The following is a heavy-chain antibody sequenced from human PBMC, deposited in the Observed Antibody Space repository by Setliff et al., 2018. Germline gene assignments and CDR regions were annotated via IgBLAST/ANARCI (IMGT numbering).Heavy chain of an antibody. CDR2: IYSGGTT. J-gene: IGHJ6*03. CDR1: GDSMNSGVYY. Sequence: SETLSLTCKVSGDSMNSGVYYWAWIRQPPGKGLEWIGRIYSGGTTYYNPSLKSRVTMSVDTSKNQFSLNLTSVTAADTAVYYCARDRSTVIRGVTSFFYYYMDVWGGGTTVTVSS. V-gene: IGHV4-39*02. CDR3: ARDRSTVIRGVTSFFYYYMDV. D-gene: IGHD3-10*01.